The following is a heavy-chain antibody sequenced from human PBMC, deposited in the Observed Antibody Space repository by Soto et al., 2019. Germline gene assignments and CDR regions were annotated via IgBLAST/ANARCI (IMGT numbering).Heavy chain of an antibody. CDR1: GFTFSGYW. CDR3: ARWKSSDWYLGI. Sequence: EVQLVESGGGLVQPGGSLRLSCAGSGFTFSGYWMTWVRQPPGKGLEWVASVNQDGTQKFYVDSVKGRFTISRDNAKNSLFLQMISLRAEDTAVYYCARWKSSDWYLGIWGQGTLVTVSS. V-gene: IGHV3-7*03. CDR2: VNQDGTQK. D-gene: IGHD6-19*01. J-gene: IGHJ4*02.